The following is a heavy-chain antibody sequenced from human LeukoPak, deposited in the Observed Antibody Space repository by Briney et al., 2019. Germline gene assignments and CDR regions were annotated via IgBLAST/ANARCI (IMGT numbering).Heavy chain of an antibody. D-gene: IGHD6-6*01. J-gene: IGHJ4*02. CDR2: ITGGGDDT. Sequence: GGSLRLSCTASGFTSSTYAMSWVRQAPGKGLEWFSAITGGGDDTYYADSVKGRFTISRDNSKNTLYLQMNSLRVEDTAVYYCAKGSSSSRPYYFDYWGQGALVTVSS. V-gene: IGHV3-23*01. CDR1: GFTSSTYA. CDR3: AKGSSSSRPYYFDY.